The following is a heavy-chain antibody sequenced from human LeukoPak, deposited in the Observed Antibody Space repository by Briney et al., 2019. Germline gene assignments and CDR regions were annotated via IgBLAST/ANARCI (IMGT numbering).Heavy chain of an antibody. CDR3: ARGGGLDV. J-gene: IGHJ6*02. CDR2: INHNGNVN. CDR1: GFTFSDFY. V-gene: IGHV3-7*03. Sequence: GGSLRLSCAASGFTFSDFYMSWIRQAPGKGLEWVASINHNGNVNYYVDSVKGRFTISRDNAKNSLYLQMSNLRAEDTAVYFCARGGGLDVWGQGATVTVSS. D-gene: IGHD3-16*01.